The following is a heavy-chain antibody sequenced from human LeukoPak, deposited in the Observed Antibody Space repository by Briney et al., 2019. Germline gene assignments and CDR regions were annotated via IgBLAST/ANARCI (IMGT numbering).Heavy chain of an antibody. J-gene: IGHJ5*02. V-gene: IGHV4-59*08. Sequence: SETLSLTCTVSGGSISSYYWSWIRQPPGKGLEWVGYISYSGSTNYNPSLKSRVTISIDTSKNHFSLKLSSVTATDTAVYYCARHLSGYQLKEWFDPWGQGTLVTVSS. CDR3: ARHLSGYQLKEWFDP. D-gene: IGHD2-2*01. CDR2: ISYSGST. CDR1: GGSISSYY.